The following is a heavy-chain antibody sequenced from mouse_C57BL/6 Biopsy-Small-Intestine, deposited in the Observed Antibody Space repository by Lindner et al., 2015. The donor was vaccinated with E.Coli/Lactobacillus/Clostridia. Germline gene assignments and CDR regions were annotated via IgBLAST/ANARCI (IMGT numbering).Heavy chain of an antibody. V-gene: IGHV1-14*01. CDR1: GYTFTIYV. J-gene: IGHJ3*01. Sequence: VQLQESGPELVRPGASVKLSCKASGYTFTIYVMYWVKQKPGQGLEWIGYINPYNDGTKYNEKFKGKATLTSDKSSSTAYMELSSLTSEDSAVYYCARDDAAFAYWGQGTLVTVSA. CDR2: INPYNDGT. CDR3: ARDDAAFAY.